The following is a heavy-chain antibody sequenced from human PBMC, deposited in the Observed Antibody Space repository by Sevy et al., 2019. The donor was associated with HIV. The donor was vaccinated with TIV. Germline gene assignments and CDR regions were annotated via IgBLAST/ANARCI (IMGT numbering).Heavy chain of an antibody. V-gene: IGHV3-7*01. CDR3: ATDLNWANY. CDR1: GFTFNTYW. CDR2: MNPSASEK. D-gene: IGHD7-27*01. Sequence: GGSLRLSCAASGFTFNTYWMTWVRQAPGKGLGSVANMNPSASEKYYMDSVKGRFTISRDNAKNSLYLQMNSLRVEDTAVYYCATDLNWANYWGQGTLVTVSS. J-gene: IGHJ4*02.